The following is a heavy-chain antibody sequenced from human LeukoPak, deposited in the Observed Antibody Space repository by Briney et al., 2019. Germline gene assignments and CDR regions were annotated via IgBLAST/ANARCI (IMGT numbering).Heavy chain of an antibody. CDR1: GYNFTGFY. CDR2: INPNSGGT. J-gene: IGHJ4*02. CDR3: AREYYDSSDYHFDY. Sequence: ASVKVSCKASGYNFTGFYVHWVRQAPGQGLEWMGWINPNSGGTNYAQKFQGRVTMTRDTSISTAYMELSRLRSDDTAVYYCAREYYDSSDYHFDYWGQGTLVTVSS. D-gene: IGHD3-22*01. V-gene: IGHV1-2*02.